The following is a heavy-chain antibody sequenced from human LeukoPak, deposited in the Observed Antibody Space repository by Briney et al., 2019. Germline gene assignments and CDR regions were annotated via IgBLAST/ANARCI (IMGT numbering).Heavy chain of an antibody. D-gene: IGHD3-10*01. CDR1: GFTFSSYA. CDR3: AKEGDYYGTHNWFDP. CDR2: ISGSGGST. Sequence: PGGSLRLSCAASGFTFSSYAMSWVRQAPGKGQEWVSAISGSGGSTYYADSVKGRFTISRDNSKNTLYLQMNSLRAEDTAVYYCAKEGDYYGTHNWFDPWGQGTLVTVSS. V-gene: IGHV3-23*01. J-gene: IGHJ5*02.